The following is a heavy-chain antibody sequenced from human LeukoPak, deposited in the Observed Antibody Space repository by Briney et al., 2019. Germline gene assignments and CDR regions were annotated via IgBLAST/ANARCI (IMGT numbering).Heavy chain of an antibody. J-gene: IGHJ5*02. CDR2: IYYSGST. D-gene: IGHD6-13*01. Sequence: PSETLSLTCTVSGGSISSYYWSWIRQPPGKGLEWIGYIYYSGSTNYNPPLKSRVTISVDTSKNQFSLKLSSVTAADTAVYYCARYSSSWSENWFDPWGQGTLVTVSS. CDR1: GGSISSYY. CDR3: ARYSSSWSENWFDP. V-gene: IGHV4-59*01.